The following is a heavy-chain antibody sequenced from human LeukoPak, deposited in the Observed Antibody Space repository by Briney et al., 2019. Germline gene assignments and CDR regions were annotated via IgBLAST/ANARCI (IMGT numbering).Heavy chain of an antibody. CDR1: GFTFSSYS. D-gene: IGHD2/OR15-2a*01. J-gene: IGHJ4*02. Sequence: GPLRLSCAASGFTFSSYSMNWVRPAPAKGLEWASYIGSSSSSIYYAASVKGRSTISRDTAKYSLYLQMNSLRAEDTAIYSGARASPQQAFLFVYWGQGTLVTVPS. V-gene: IGHV3-48*01. CDR2: IGSSSSSI. CDR3: ARASPQQAFLFVY.